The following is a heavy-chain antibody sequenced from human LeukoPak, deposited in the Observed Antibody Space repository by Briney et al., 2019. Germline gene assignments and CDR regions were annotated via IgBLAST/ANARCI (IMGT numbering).Heavy chain of an antibody. CDR1: GYTLTELS. D-gene: IGHD5-18*01. V-gene: IGHV1-24*01. J-gene: IGHJ5*02. Sequence: ASVKVSCKVSGYTLTELSMHWVRQAPGKGLEWMGGFDPEDGETIYAQKFQGRVTMTEDTSTDTAYMELSSLRSEDTAVYYCARGTHPARGGYSYGYSWFDPWGQGTLVTVSS. CDR3: ARGTHPARGGYSYGYSWFDP. CDR2: FDPEDGET.